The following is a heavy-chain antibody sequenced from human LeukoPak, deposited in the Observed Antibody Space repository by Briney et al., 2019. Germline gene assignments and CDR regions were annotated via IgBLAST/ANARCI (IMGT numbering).Heavy chain of an antibody. CDR2: IYHSGST. D-gene: IGHD5-18*01. V-gene: IGHV4-34*01. J-gene: IGHJ6*02. Sequence: PSETLSLTCAVYGGSFSGYYWSWIRQPPGKGLEWIGEIYHSGSTNYNPSLKSRVTISVDKSKNQFSLKLSSVTAADTAVYYCARRAEYSYGSLYGMDVWGQGTTVTVSS. CDR1: GGSFSGYY. CDR3: ARRAEYSYGSLYGMDV.